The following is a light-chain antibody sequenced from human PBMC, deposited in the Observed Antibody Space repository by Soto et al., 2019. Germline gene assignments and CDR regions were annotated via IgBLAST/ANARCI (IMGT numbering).Light chain of an antibody. CDR3: QQYSTWPWT. Sequence: ETVMTQSAATLSVSPGERASLSCRAIQTVSTNLAWYQQKPGQGPRLLVYDASTRAWTAGIPARFSGSGSGTQFTLTISSLQSEDFAVYYCQQYSTWPWTFGQGTKVDIK. J-gene: IGKJ1*01. V-gene: IGKV3-15*01. CDR2: DAS. CDR1: QTVSTN.